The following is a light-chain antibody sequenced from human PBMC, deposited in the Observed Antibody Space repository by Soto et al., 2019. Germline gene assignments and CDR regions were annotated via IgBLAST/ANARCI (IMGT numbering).Light chain of an antibody. Sequence: EIVLTQSPDTLSLSPGERATLSCRASQSISSSYLAWYQQKPGQAPRLLVYGVSSRASDVPDRFSGSGSGTDFTLTISSLEPEDSAVYYCQQYTDSRTFGQGTKVDIK. V-gene: IGKV3-20*01. J-gene: IGKJ1*01. CDR3: QQYTDSRT. CDR2: GVS. CDR1: QSISSSY.